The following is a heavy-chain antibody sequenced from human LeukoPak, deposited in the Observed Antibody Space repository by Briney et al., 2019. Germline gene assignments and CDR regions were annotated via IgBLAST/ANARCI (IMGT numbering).Heavy chain of an antibody. CDR3: AKDRVPRPAALLDY. Sequence: PGRSLRLSCAASGFTFRSYGMHWVRQAPGKGLEWVAVISHDGSNKYYADSVKGRFTISRDNSKNTLYLQMNSLRAEDTAVYYCAKDRVPRPAALLDYWGQGTLVTVSS. V-gene: IGHV3-30*18. J-gene: IGHJ4*02. D-gene: IGHD2-2*01. CDR1: GFTFRSYG. CDR2: ISHDGSNK.